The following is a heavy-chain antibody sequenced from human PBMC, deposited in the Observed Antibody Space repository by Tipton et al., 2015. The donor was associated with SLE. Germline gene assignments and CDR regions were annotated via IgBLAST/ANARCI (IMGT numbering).Heavy chain of an antibody. Sequence: TLSLTCTVSGGSLSSGSYYWSWIRPPAGKGLEWIGHIYTSGSTNYNPPLKSRVTISVDTSKNQFSLKLSSVTAADTAVYYCARDQAGYSSSWYFDYWGQGTLVTVSS. CDR2: IYTSGST. D-gene: IGHD6-13*01. CDR3: ARDQAGYSSSWYFDY. V-gene: IGHV4-61*09. J-gene: IGHJ4*02. CDR1: GGSLSSGSYY.